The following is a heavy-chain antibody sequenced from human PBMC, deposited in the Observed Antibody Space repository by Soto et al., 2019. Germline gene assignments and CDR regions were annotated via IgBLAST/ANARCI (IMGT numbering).Heavy chain of an antibody. V-gene: IGHV3-15*07. CDR2: IKSKTDGGTT. J-gene: IGHJ4*02. CDR3: AKDIVDYGDPFYYFDY. Sequence: GGSLRLSCAASGFTFSNAWMNWVRQAPGKGLEWVGRIKSKTDGGTTDYAAPVKGRFTISRDDSKNTLYLQMNSLRAEDTAVYYCAKDIVDYGDPFYYFDYWGQGTLVTVSS. D-gene: IGHD4-17*01. CDR1: GFTFSNAW.